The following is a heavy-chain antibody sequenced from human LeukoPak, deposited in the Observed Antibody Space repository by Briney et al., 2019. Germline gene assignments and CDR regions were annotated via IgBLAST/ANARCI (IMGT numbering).Heavy chain of an antibody. Sequence: GGALRLSCAASGFTINTFTMNWVREAPGKALEWVSTIRGAEGGTYYADSVKGRFTISRDNFENTLYLQMNYLREEDTALYYCAKAFSSGWSPFDYWGQGALVTVSS. D-gene: IGHD6-19*01. J-gene: IGHJ4*02. V-gene: IGHV3-23*01. CDR2: IRGAEGGT. CDR1: GFTINTFT. CDR3: AKAFSSGWSPFDY.